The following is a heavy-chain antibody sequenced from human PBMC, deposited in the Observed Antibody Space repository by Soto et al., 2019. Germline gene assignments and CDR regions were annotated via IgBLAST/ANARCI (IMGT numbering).Heavy chain of an antibody. V-gene: IGHV1-18*01. Sequence: QGQLVQSGGEAKKPGASVKVSCKASGYTFTRYGISWVRQAPGQGLEWMGWISGYNGDTNNAQKFQGRVTMTIDTSTSTANMARSSLTSDDSVVYYCAKNGQPPFYYCGMDVWGRGTSFTVSS. J-gene: IGHJ6*02. CDR3: AKNGQPPFYYCGMDV. D-gene: IGHD2-8*01. CDR1: GYTFTRYG. CDR2: ISGYNGDT.